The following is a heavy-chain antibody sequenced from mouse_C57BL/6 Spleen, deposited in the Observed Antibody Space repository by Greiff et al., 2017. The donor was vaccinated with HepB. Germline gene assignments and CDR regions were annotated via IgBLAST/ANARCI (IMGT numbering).Heavy chain of an antibody. V-gene: IGHV1-59*01. J-gene: IGHJ2*01. CDR3: ARRGYYYGSRYFDY. CDR2: IDPSDSYT. Sequence: VQLQQPGAELVRPGTSVKLSCKASGYTFTSYWMHWVKQRPGQGLEWIGVIDPSDSYTNYNQKFKGKATLTVDTSSSTAYMQLSSLTSEDSAVYYCARRGYYYGSRYFDYWGQGTTLTVSS. CDR1: GYTFTSYW. D-gene: IGHD1-1*01.